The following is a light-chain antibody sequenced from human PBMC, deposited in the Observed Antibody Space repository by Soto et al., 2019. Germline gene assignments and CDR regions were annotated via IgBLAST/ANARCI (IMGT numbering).Light chain of an antibody. CDR3: SSYTSSSTWV. CDR2: AVN. V-gene: IGLV2-14*01. CDR1: SSDVGGYKY. Sequence: QPVLTQPASVSGSPGQSITISCTGTSSDVGGYKYVSWYQHHPGQAPKLMIHAVNSRPSGVSTRFSGSKSGNTASLTISGLQPEDEADYYCSSYTSSSTWVFGGGTKVTVL. J-gene: IGLJ3*02.